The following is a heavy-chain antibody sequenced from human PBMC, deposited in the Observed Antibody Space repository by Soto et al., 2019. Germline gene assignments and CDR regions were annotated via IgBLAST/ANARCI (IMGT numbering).Heavy chain of an antibody. J-gene: IGHJ5*02. Sequence: QVQLVESGGGVVQPGRSLRLSCAASGFTFSLYAMHWVRQAPGKGLEWVAVVLYDGTNKYYADSVKGRFTISRDNPKNTLYLQMDSLRPADRAVYFCAGAVCGGAGCQGRDHFDPWGQGTQVTVSS. CDR1: GFTFSLYA. CDR2: VLYDGTNK. CDR3: AGAVCGGAGCQGRDHFDP. D-gene: IGHD2-21*01. V-gene: IGHV3-30-3*01.